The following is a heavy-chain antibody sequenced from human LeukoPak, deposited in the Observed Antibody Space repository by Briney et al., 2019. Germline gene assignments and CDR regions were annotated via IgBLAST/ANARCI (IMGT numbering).Heavy chain of an antibody. D-gene: IGHD3-3*01. J-gene: IGHJ4*02. V-gene: IGHV4-61*02. CDR3: ARSWSGYYTRGYSYFDY. CDR2: IYTSGST. Sequence: PSQTLSLTCTVSGGSISSGSYYWSWIRQPAGKGLEWIGRIYTSGSTNYNPSLNSRVALSLDTSKNQFSLKLSSVTAADTAVYYCARSWSGYYTRGYSYFDYWGQGTLVTVSS. CDR1: GGSISSGSYY.